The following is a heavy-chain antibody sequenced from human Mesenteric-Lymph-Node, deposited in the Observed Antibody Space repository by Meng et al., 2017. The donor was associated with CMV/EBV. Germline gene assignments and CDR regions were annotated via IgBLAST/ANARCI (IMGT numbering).Heavy chain of an antibody. Sequence: GGSLRLSCAASGFPFSSRWMHWVRQVPGKGLVWVSGISSEGSRRFYADSVKGRFTISRDNAKNTLYLQMDSLSAEDTAVYYCEDFEVGWGQGTLVTVSS. CDR3: EDFEVG. CDR2: ISSEGSRR. J-gene: IGHJ4*02. V-gene: IGHV3-74*01. D-gene: IGHD1-26*01. CDR1: GFPFSSRW.